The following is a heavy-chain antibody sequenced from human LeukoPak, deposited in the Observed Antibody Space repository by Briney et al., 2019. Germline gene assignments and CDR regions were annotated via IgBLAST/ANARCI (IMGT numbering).Heavy chain of an antibody. CDR3: ARLRGAAADYYYYYYMDV. D-gene: IGHD6-13*01. CDR1: GGSFSGYY. Sequence: SETLSLTCAVYGGSFSGYYWSWLRQPPGKGLEWIGEINHSGSTNYNPSLKSRVTISVDTSKNQYSLKLSSVTAADTAVYYCARLRGAAADYYYYYYMDVWGKGTTVTVSS. CDR2: INHSGST. V-gene: IGHV4-34*01. J-gene: IGHJ6*03.